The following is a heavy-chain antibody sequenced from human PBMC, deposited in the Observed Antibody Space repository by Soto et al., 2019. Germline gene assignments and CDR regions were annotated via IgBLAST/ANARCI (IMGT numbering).Heavy chain of an antibody. CDR1: GFTFSSYA. Sequence: EVQLLESGGGLVQPGGSLRLSCAASGFTFSSYAMRWVRQAPGKGLEWVAAISGSGGSTYYADSVKGRFTISRDNSKNTLNLQMNSLTAEDTAVYDCAKDRVVLRFLEWLFDYWGQGTLVTVSS. CDR3: AKDRVVLRFLEWLFDY. J-gene: IGHJ4*02. V-gene: IGHV3-23*01. CDR2: ISGSGGST. D-gene: IGHD3-3*01.